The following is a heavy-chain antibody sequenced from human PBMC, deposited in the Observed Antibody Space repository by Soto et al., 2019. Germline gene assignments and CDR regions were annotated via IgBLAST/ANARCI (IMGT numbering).Heavy chain of an antibody. D-gene: IGHD6-13*01. J-gene: IGHJ5*02. V-gene: IGHV1-69*13. Sequence: AVKVSCKASGGTFSSYAISWVRQAPGQGLEWMGGIIPIFGTANYAQKFQGRVTITADESTSTAYMELSSLRSEDTAVYYCARDSWDRYSSSWYRVNWFDPWGQGTLVTVSS. CDR2: IIPIFGTA. CDR3: ARDSWDRYSSSWYRVNWFDP. CDR1: GGTFSSYA.